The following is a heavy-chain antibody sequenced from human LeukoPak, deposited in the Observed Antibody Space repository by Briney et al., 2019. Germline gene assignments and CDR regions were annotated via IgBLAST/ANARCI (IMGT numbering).Heavy chain of an antibody. J-gene: IGHJ4*02. CDR1: GYSISSGYF. D-gene: IGHD3-10*01. Sequence: PSETLSLTCTVSGYSISSGYFWSWIRQPPGKGLEWIGYIYYSGSTNYNPSLKSRVTISVDTSKNQFSLKLSSVTAADTAVYYCARDTYYGSGSYYNLWGQGTLVTVSS. CDR2: IYYSGST. CDR3: ARDTYYGSGSYYNL. V-gene: IGHV4-61*01.